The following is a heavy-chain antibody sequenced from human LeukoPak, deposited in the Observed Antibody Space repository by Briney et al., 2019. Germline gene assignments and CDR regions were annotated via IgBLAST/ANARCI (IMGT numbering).Heavy chain of an antibody. CDR2: VNPTGGSA. Sequence: ASVKVSCKTSGYTFTDFSIHWVRQAPGQGLEWMGIVNPTGGSAGFAQKFQGRVTITADKSTSTAYMELSSLRSEDTAVYYCARDPYYDSSGDNWGQGTLVTVSS. CDR1: GYTFTDFS. CDR3: ARDPYYDSSGDN. V-gene: IGHV1-46*01. J-gene: IGHJ4*02. D-gene: IGHD3-22*01.